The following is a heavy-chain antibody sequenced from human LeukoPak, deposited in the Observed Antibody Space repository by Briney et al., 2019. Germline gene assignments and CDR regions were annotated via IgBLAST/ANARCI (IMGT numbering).Heavy chain of an antibody. J-gene: IGHJ6*03. CDR1: GYSISSGYY. CDR3: AGGNCSGGSCDYYYYYYYMDV. Sequence: SETLSLTCTVSGYSISSGYYWGWIRQPPGTGLEWIGSIYHSGSSYYNPSLKSRVTISVDTSKNQFSLKLSSVTAADTAVYYCAGGNCSGGSCDYYYYYYYMDVWGKGTTVTVSS. CDR2: IYHSGSS. D-gene: IGHD2-15*01. V-gene: IGHV4-38-2*02.